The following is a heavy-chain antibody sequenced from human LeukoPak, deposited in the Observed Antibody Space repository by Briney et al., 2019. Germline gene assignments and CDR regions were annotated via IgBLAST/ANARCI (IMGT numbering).Heavy chain of an antibody. CDR2: ISWNSGSI. D-gene: IGHD6-13*01. J-gene: IGHJ4*02. CDR3: AKGWGQLAPDY. Sequence: PGRSLRLSCAASGFTFDDYAMHWVRQAPGKGLEWVSGISWNSGSIGYADSVKGRFTISRVNAKNSLYLQMNSLRAEDTALYYCAKGWGQLAPDYWGQGTLVTVSS. V-gene: IGHV3-9*01. CDR1: GFTFDDYA.